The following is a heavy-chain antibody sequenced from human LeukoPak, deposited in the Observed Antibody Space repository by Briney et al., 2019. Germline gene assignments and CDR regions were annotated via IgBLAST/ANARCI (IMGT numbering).Heavy chain of an antibody. D-gene: IGHD2-2*02. CDR2: ISWNSGSI. V-gene: IGHV3-9*01. Sequence: PGGSLRLSCAASGFTFDDYAMHWVRQAPWKGLEWVSGISWNSGSIGYADSVKGRFTISRDNAKSSLYLQMNSLRAEDTALYYCAKGSTSCYRCPGSDYYGMDVWGQGTTVTVSS. CDR1: GFTFDDYA. J-gene: IGHJ6*02. CDR3: AKGSTSCYRCPGSDYYGMDV.